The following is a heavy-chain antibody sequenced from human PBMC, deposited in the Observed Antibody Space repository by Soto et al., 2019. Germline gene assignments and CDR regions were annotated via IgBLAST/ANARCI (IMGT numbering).Heavy chain of an antibody. J-gene: IGHJ5*02. CDR1: GGSISSSSYY. D-gene: IGHD2-15*01. CDR2: IYYSGST. V-gene: IGHV4-39*01. Sequence: QLQLQESGPGLVKPSETLSLTCTVSGGSISSSSYYWGWIRQPPGKGLEWIGSIYYSGSTYYNPSLKRRVTISVDTSKNQFSLKLSSVTAADTGVYYCARHTLGKGRYCSGGSGPPVYSHWFDPWGQGTLVTVSS. CDR3: ARHTLGKGRYCSGGSGPPVYSHWFDP.